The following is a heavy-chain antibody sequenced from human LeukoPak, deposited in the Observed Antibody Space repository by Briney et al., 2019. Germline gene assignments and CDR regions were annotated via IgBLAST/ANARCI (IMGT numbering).Heavy chain of an antibody. Sequence: ASVKVSCKASGYTFTTYFMHWLRQAPGQGLEWMGIINPSAVSTSYAQKFLGRVTMTRDTSTSTVYMELSSLRSEDTAVYYCARDGATAKYSSGWYSLDPWGQGTLVTVSS. CDR1: GYTFTTYF. J-gene: IGHJ5*02. V-gene: IGHV1-46*01. CDR2: INPSAVST. D-gene: IGHD6-19*01. CDR3: ARDGATAKYSSGWYSLDP.